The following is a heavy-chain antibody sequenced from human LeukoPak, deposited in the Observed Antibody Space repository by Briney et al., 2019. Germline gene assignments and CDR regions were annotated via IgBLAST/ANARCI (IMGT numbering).Heavy chain of an antibody. CDR2: IYSSDGST. Sequence: PSETLSLTCTVSGGSISRYYWSWIRQPAGKGLGWIGRIYSSDGSTNYNPSLKSRVTMSADTSKNQLSLNLRSVTAADTAVYYCARGSASAERWGQGTLVTVSS. CDR3: ARGSASAER. V-gene: IGHV4-4*07. D-gene: IGHD6-13*01. J-gene: IGHJ4*02. CDR1: GGSISRYY.